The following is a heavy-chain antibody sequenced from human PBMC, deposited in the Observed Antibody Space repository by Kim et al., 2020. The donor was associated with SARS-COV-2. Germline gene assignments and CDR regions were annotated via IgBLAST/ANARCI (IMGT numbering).Heavy chain of an antibody. CDR2: IDHSGTT. CDR1: GGSFSGYY. D-gene: IGHD3-10*01. V-gene: IGHV4-34*01. J-gene: IGHJ5*02. Sequence: SETLSLTCAVYGGSFSGYYWNWIRQPPGKGLEWIGEIDHSGTTNYNPSLKSRVTISVDTSRNQFSLKLSSVTAADTAVYYCARYYGSGSFNWFVPWGRGT. CDR3: ARYYGSGSFNWFVP.